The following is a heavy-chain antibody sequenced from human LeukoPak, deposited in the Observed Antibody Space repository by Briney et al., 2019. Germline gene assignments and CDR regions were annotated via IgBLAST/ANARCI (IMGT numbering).Heavy chain of an antibody. CDR2: INHSGST. Sequence: SETLSLTCAVYGGSFSGYYWSWIRQPPGKGLEWIGEINHSGSTNYNPSLKSRVTISVDTSKNQFSLKLSSVTAADTAVYYCARDKRSMVRGVIMSDDAFDIWGQGTMVTVSS. CDR1: GGSFSGYY. D-gene: IGHD3-10*01. CDR3: ARDKRSMVRGVIMSDDAFDI. V-gene: IGHV4-34*01. J-gene: IGHJ3*02.